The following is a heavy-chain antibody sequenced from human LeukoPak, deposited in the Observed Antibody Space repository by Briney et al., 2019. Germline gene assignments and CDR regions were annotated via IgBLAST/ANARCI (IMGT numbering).Heavy chain of an antibody. J-gene: IGHJ6*03. Sequence: EASVKVSCKASGYTFTSYGISWVRQAPGQGLEWMGWISAYNGNTNYAQKLQGRVTMTTDTSTSTAYMELRGLRSDGTAVYYCARVVIEDCSSTSCYTWYYYYYMDVWGKGTTVTVSS. CDR3: ARVVIEDCSSTSCYTWYYYYYMDV. V-gene: IGHV1-18*01. CDR2: ISAYNGNT. CDR1: GYTFTSYG. D-gene: IGHD2-2*02.